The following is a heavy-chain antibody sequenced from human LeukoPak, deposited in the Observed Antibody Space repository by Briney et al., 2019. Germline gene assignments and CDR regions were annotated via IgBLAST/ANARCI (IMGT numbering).Heavy chain of an antibody. CDR3: AKEPGEGGSAFDY. CDR2: IQKDGGSK. Sequence: PGASLRLSCAASGFTFSNYVMNWVRQAPGKGLEWVTFIQKDGGSKFYADSVKGRFTISRDNSKKTVYLQMSSLTIEDTAVYYCAKEPGEGGSAFDYWGQGTLVTVYS. CDR1: GFTFSNYV. V-gene: IGHV3-30*02. J-gene: IGHJ4*02. D-gene: IGHD3-16*01.